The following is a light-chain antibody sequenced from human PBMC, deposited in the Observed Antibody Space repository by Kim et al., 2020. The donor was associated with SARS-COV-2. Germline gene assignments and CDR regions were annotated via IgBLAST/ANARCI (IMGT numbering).Light chain of an antibody. J-gene: IGLJ2*01. CDR3: QAWDSGTAVV. Sequence: SYELTQPPSVSVSPGQTASITCSGDKLGDKYVFWYQQKPGQSPVLVIYQDTKRPSGIPERFSASNSGNTATLTISGTQATDEADYYSQAWDSGTAVVFGGGTQLTVL. CDR2: QDT. V-gene: IGLV3-1*01. CDR1: KLGDKY.